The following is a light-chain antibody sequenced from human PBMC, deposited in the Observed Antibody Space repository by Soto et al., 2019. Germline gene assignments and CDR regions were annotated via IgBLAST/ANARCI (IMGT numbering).Light chain of an antibody. J-gene: IGKJ2*01. Sequence: DIQMTQSPSSLSASVGDRVTITCRASQVISNYLNWYQQKPGKAPNLLIYGATSLQSGVPSRFSGSGSATDFTLTISSVQPEDFATYYCQQRYSTLLYTFGQGTELEIK. CDR3: QQRYSTLLYT. CDR1: QVISNY. V-gene: IGKV1-39*01. CDR2: GAT.